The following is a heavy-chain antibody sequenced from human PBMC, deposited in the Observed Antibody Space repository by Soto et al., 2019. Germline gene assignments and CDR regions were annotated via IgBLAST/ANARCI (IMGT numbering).Heavy chain of an antibody. CDR2: IYWDDDK. CDR3: AHKGPGTIHFDY. J-gene: IGHJ4*02. CDR1: GFSLSTSGVG. D-gene: IGHD2-21*01. Sequence: HITLKESGPTLVKPTQTLTLTCTFSGFSLSTSGVGVGWIRQPPGKALEWLALIYWDDDKRYSPSLKSRLTITKDTCKNQVVLTMTNMDPVDTATYYCAHKGPGTIHFDYWGQGTLVTVSS. V-gene: IGHV2-5*02.